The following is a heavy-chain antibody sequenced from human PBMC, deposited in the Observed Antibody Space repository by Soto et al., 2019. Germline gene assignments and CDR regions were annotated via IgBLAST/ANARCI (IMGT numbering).Heavy chain of an antibody. D-gene: IGHD5-18*01. Sequence: GGSLRLSCAASGFTFSSYSMNWVRQAPGKGLEWVSYISSGSGAIYYADSVKGRFTVSRDNAKNSLFLQMNSLRDEDTAVYYCARDRDKQLWLQPPPRYYYYYGMDVWGQGTTVTVSS. J-gene: IGHJ6*02. CDR2: ISSGSGAI. V-gene: IGHV3-48*02. CDR1: GFTFSSYS. CDR3: ARDRDKQLWLQPPPRYYYYYGMDV.